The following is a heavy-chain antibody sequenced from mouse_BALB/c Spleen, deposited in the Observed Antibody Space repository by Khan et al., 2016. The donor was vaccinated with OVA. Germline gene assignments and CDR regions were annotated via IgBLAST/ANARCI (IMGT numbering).Heavy chain of an antibody. D-gene: IGHD2-1*01. CDR2: IYPGTGST. V-gene: IGHV1S132*01. Sequence: QVQLKQSGGDLVRPGASVKLSCKTSGYIFTSYWIHWIKQWSGQGLEWIARIYPGTGSTYYNEKFKDKATLTADISSSTAYMQLGSLTSEDSAVYFCAGGSGFGNYFAYWGQGTLVTVSA. CDR3: AGGSGFGNYFAY. CDR1: GYIFTSYW. J-gene: IGHJ3*01.